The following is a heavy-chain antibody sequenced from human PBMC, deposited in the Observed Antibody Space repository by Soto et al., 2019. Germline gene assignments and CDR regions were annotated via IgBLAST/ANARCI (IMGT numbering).Heavy chain of an antibody. CDR1: GYTFTSYG. CDR3: AIKNAFRTTDAFDI. CDR2: ISAYNGNT. D-gene: IGHD1-1*01. V-gene: IGHV1-18*01. J-gene: IGHJ3*02. Sequence: ASVKVSCKASGYTFTSYGISWVRQAPGQGLEWMGWISAYNGNTNYAQKLQGRVTMTTDTSTSTAYMELRSLRSDDTAVYYCAIKNAFRTTDAFDIWGQGTMVTVSS.